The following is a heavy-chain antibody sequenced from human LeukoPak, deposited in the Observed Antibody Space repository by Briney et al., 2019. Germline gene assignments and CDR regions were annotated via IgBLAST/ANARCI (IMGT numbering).Heavy chain of an antibody. CDR1: GFTFSSYS. CDR2: ISSSSSYI. J-gene: IGHJ4*02. V-gene: IGHV3-21*01. Sequence: GGSLRLSCAASGFTFSSYSMNWVRQAPGKGLEWVSSISSSSSYIYYADSVKGRFTISRDNAKNSLYLQMNSLRAEDTAVYHCARDARGYSYPNYFDYWGQGTLVTVSS. D-gene: IGHD5-18*01. CDR3: ARDARGYSYPNYFDY.